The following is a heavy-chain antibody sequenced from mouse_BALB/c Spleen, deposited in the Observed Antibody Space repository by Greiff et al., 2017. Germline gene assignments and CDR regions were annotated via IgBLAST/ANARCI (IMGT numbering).Heavy chain of an antibody. CDR1: GFSLTSYD. CDR2: IWTGGGT. Sequence: VKLMESGPGLVAPSQSLSITCTVSGFSLTSYDISWIRQPPGKGLEWLGVIWTGGGTNYNSAFVSRLSISKDNSKSQVFLKMNSLQTDDTAIYYCVRDDYDGFAYWGQGTLVTVSA. J-gene: IGHJ3*01. V-gene: IGHV2-9-2*01. D-gene: IGHD2-4*01. CDR3: VRDDYDGFAY.